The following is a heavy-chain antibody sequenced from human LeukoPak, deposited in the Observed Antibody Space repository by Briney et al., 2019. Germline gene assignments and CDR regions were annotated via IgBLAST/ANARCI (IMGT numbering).Heavy chain of an antibody. CDR3: ARTILRRGYSYGTGLLDY. D-gene: IGHD5-18*01. Sequence: SETLSLTCAVYGGSFSGYYWSWIRQPPGKGLEWIGEINHSGSTNYNPSHKSRVTISVDTSKNQFSLKLSSVTAADTAVYYCARTILRRGYSYGTGLLDYWGQGTLVTVSS. CDR1: GGSFSGYY. V-gene: IGHV4-34*01. CDR2: INHSGST. J-gene: IGHJ4*02.